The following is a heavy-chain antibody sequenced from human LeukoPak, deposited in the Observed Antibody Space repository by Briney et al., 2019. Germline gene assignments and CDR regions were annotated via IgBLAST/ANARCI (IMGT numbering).Heavy chain of an antibody. CDR2: MSGFGGST. Sequence: GGSLRLSCAASGFTFSNYWMNWVRQAPGKGPEWVSGMSGFGGSTYYAPSVKDRFAISRDNSGNALFLRLTNLRVEDSALYYCARRGGSSWSSFDFWGQGTWVGVSS. V-gene: IGHV3-23*01. D-gene: IGHD6-13*01. J-gene: IGHJ4*02. CDR3: ARRGGSSWSSFDF. CDR1: GFTFSNYW.